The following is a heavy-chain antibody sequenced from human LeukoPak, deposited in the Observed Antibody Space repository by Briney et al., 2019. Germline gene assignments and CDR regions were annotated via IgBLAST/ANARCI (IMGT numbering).Heavy chain of an antibody. CDR3: ARHSPVYYDFDY. D-gene: IGHD3-10*01. V-gene: IGHV4-59*08. J-gene: IGHJ4*02. CDR1: GGSIISYY. CDR2: IYYSGTT. Sequence: PSETLSLTCSVSGGSIISYYWSWIRQPPGKGLEWIGYIYYSGTTNYNPSLKGRVTISVDTSKSQFSLKLPSVTAADTAVYYCARHSPVYYDFDYWGQGTLVTVSS.